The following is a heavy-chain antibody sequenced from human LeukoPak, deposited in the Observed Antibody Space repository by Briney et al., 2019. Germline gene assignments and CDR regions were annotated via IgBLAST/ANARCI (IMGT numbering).Heavy chain of an antibody. CDR3: ARGHGLILTRNYHMDV. Sequence: GESLKISCKGSGYTFTNYDINWVRQATGQGLEWMGWMNPSSGNTGYAQKFQGRVTISMNTSITTAYMELSSLTSEDTAVYYCARGHGLILTRNYHMDVWGKGTTVTVSS. CDR2: MNPSSGNT. V-gene: IGHV1-8*03. J-gene: IGHJ6*03. CDR1: GYTFTNYD. D-gene: IGHD3-10*01.